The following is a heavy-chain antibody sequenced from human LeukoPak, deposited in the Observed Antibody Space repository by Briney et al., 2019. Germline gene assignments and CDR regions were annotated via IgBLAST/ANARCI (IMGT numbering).Heavy chain of an antibody. CDR3: ARGTYRDGPVAFDF. V-gene: IGHV1-2*02. CDR2: INPNSGGT. Sequence: ASVKVSCKASGYTFTDYYMHWVRQAPGQGLEWMGWINPNSGGTKYAQKFQGRVTMTRDMSISTAYMDLSTPRSDDTTVYYCARGTYRDGPVAFDFWGQGTLVTVSS. J-gene: IGHJ3*01. D-gene: IGHD5-24*01. CDR1: GYTFTDYY.